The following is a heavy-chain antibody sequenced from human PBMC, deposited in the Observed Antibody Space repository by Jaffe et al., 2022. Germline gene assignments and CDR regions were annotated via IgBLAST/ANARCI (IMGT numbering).Heavy chain of an antibody. CDR2: INPNSGGT. Sequence: QVQLVQSGAEVKKPGASVKVSCKASGYTFTGYYIHWVRQAPGQGLEWMGRINPNSGGTDYAQEFQGRVTMTRDTSISTAYMELSRLRSDDTAVYYCARETGTTDNNFDYWGQGTLVTVSS. CDR1: GYTFTGYY. CDR3: ARETGTTDNNFDY. J-gene: IGHJ4*02. V-gene: IGHV1-2*06. D-gene: IGHD1-1*01.